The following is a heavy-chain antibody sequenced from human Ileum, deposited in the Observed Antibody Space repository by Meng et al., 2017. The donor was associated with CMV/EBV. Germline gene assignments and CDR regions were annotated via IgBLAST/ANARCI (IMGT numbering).Heavy chain of an antibody. J-gene: IGHJ4*02. CDR2: IYYSGRT. CDR3: ARGLTYYDFWSGYYHFDY. Sequence: SETLSLTCTVSGGSISSSSYYWGWIRQPPGKGLEWIGSIYYSGRTYYNPSLKSRVTISVDTSKNQFSLKLSSVTAADTAVYYCARGLTYYDFWSGYYHFDYWGQGTLVTVSS. CDR1: GGSISSSSYY. D-gene: IGHD3-3*01. V-gene: IGHV4-39*01.